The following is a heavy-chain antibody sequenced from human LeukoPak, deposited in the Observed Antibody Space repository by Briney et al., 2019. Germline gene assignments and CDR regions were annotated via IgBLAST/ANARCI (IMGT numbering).Heavy chain of an antibody. Sequence: PGGSLRLSCAASGFTFSSYGMHWVRQAPGKGLEWVAVISYDGSNKYYADSVKGRFTISRDNSKNTLYLQMNSLRAEDTAVYYCAKDHYGSGSPEYFQHWGQGTLVTVSS. CDR1: GFTFSSYG. CDR2: ISYDGSNK. J-gene: IGHJ1*01. CDR3: AKDHYGSGSPEYFQH. V-gene: IGHV3-30*18. D-gene: IGHD3-10*01.